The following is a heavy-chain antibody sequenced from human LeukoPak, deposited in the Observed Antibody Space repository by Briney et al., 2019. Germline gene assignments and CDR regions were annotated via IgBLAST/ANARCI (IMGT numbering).Heavy chain of an antibody. CDR3: ARGVEPLAANTLAY. V-gene: IGHV3-53*01. CDR1: GFTVITND. CDR2: LYSDGNT. J-gene: IGHJ4*02. Sequence: GGSLRLSCAASGFTVITNDMTWVRQAPGKGLEWVSVLYSDGNTKYADSVQGRFTISRDNSKNTLYLEMNSLSPDDTTVYYCARGVEPLAANTLAYWGQGTLVTVSS. D-gene: IGHD1-14*01.